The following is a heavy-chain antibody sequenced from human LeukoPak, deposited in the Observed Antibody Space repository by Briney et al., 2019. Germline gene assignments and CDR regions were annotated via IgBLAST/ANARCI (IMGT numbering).Heavy chain of an antibody. CDR3: ARVEGTYYYYMGV. CDR1: GGSISSYY. J-gene: IGHJ6*03. CDR2: IYYSGST. D-gene: IGHD1-1*01. Sequence: SETLSLTCTVSGGSISSYYWSWIRQPPGKGLEWIGYIYYSGSTNYNPSLKSRVTISVDTSKNQFSLKLSSVTAADTAVYYCARVEGTYYYYMGVWGKGTTVTVSS. V-gene: IGHV4-59*01.